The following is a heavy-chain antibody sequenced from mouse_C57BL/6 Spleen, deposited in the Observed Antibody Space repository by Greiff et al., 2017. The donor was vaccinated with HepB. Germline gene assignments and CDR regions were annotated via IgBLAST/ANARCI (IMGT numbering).Heavy chain of an antibody. Sequence: QVQLQQSGAELVKPGASVKISCKASGYSFSSYWMNWVKQRPGKGLEWIGQIYPGDGDTNYNGKFKGKATLTADKSSSTAYMQLSSLSSEDSAVYFCARSGELRLLSFDYWGQGTTLTVSS. D-gene: IGHD3-2*02. CDR1: GYSFSSYW. V-gene: IGHV1-80*01. J-gene: IGHJ2*01. CDR3: ARSGELRLLSFDY. CDR2: IYPGDGDT.